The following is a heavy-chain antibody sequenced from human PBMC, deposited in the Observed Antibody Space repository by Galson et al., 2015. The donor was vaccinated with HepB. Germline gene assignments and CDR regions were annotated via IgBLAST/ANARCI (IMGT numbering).Heavy chain of an antibody. CDR2: IIPVRGIT. CDR1: GGTFSSYS. D-gene: IGHD3-22*01. V-gene: IGHV1-69*04. Sequence: SVKVSCKASGGTFSSYSIAWVRQAPGQGLEWMGRIIPVRGITNYAQKFQGRVTITADKSTTKAYMELSSLGSDDTAVYFCARDYYDSNGDYAGHLDFWGQGTLVTVSS. CDR3: ARDYYDSNGDYAGHLDF. J-gene: IGHJ4*02.